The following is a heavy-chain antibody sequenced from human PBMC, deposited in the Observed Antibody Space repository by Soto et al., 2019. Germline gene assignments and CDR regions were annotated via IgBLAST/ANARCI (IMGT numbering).Heavy chain of an antibody. D-gene: IGHD2-15*01. Sequence: PSETLSLTXAVSGGSISSGGYSWSWIRQPPGKGLEWIGYIYHSGSTYYNPSLKSRVTISVDRSKNQFSLKLSSVTAADTAVYYCASSTVVVIGGAFDIWGQGTMVTVSS. V-gene: IGHV4-30-2*01. CDR2: IYHSGST. CDR1: GGSISSGGYS. CDR3: ASSTVVVIGGAFDI. J-gene: IGHJ3*02.